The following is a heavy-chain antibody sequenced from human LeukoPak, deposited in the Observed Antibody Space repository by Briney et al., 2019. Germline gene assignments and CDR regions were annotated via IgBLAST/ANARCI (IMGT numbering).Heavy chain of an antibody. CDR3: AGNLNRDCSSTSCRQNYYYYMDV. V-gene: IGHV4-59*11. Sequence: SETLSLTCTVSGGSISSHYWRWIRQPPGKGLEWIGYIYYSGSTNYNPSLKSRVTISVDTSKNQFSLKLSSVTAAATAVYYCAGNLNRDCSSTSCRQNYYYYMDVWGKGTTVTVSS. J-gene: IGHJ6*03. CDR2: IYYSGST. D-gene: IGHD2-2*01. CDR1: GGSISSHY.